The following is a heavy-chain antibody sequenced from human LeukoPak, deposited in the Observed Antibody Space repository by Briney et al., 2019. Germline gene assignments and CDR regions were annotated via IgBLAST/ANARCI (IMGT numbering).Heavy chain of an antibody. CDR2: INPSAGDT. CDR3: ARERIGYDGSALRFDP. Sequence: ASVKVSCKASGYSFTDYYIHWARQAPGQGLEWMGIINPSAGDTTYAQKFQGRVTMTRDTSTSTVYMELSSLRSDDTAVYYCARERIGYDGSALRFDPWGQGTLVTVSS. J-gene: IGHJ5*02. V-gene: IGHV1-46*01. CDR1: GYSFTDYY. D-gene: IGHD3-22*01.